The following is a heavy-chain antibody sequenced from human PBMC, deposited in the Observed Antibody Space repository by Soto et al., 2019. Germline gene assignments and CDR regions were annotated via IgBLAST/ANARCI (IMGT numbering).Heavy chain of an antibody. CDR1: GGPIEAFY. J-gene: IGHJ4*02. D-gene: IGHD5-12*01. CDR3: AREGSYSAYNFAHGIQLWSFAF. Sequence: SQTLSVSCTVAGGPIEAFYCSWVRQPAVKGLEWIGRIFSSGSTSFNPSLESRVAMSVDTSKNHFSLNLSSVTAADMAVYYCAREGSYSAYNFAHGIQLWSFAFRGQGALVTVSS. CDR2: IFSSGST. V-gene: IGHV4-4*07.